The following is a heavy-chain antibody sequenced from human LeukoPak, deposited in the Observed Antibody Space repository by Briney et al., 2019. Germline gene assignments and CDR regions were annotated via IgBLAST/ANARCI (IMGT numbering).Heavy chain of an antibody. CDR2: IDWDGDE. V-gene: IGHV2-70*12. D-gene: IGHD2-15*01. CDR3: AHNVARWQLQGEYFDY. J-gene: IGHJ4*02. Sequence: SGPTLVNPTQTLTLTCTFSGFSLSTSGMCVSWIRQPPGKALEWLARIDWDGDEYYKTSLKTRLTISKDTSKNQVVLTMTNMDPVDTATYYCAHNVARWQLQGEYFDYWGQGTLVTVTS. CDR1: GFSLSTSGMC.